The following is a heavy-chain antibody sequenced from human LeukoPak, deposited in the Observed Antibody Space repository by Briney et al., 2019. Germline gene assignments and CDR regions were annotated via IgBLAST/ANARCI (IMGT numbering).Heavy chain of an antibody. D-gene: IGHD4-17*01. CDR3: ASDYGDRNDY. CDR1: VYTFTVYY. J-gene: IGHJ4*02. Sequence: EASVTVSFKASVYTFTVYYMHWVRQAPGQGEEGMGWINPNSGGTNYAQKVQGRGTMTRDRAISKAYMELSRLRSDDTAVYYCASDYGDRNDYWGQGTLVTASS. CDR2: INPNSGGT. V-gene: IGHV1-2*02.